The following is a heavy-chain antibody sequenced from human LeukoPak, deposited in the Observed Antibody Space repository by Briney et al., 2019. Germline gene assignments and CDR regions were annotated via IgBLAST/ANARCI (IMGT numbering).Heavy chain of an antibody. CDR1: GDPINSVGYY. CDR2: IYYTGFT. CDR3: ARDRRGSAWTNWFDP. D-gene: IGHD6-25*01. V-gene: IGHV4-31*03. J-gene: IGHJ5*02. Sequence: SQTLSLTCTVSGDPINSVGYYWSLIRQHPGKGLEWIGDIYYTGFTYYNPSLKSRLTISIDTSKNQFSLKLSSVTAADPAVYYCARDRRGSAWTNWFDPWGQGTLVTVSS.